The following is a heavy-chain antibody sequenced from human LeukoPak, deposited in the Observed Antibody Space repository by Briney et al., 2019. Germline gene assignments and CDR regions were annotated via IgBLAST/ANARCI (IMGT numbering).Heavy chain of an antibody. CDR3: ARLPYYYDSSGYYGAFDI. V-gene: IGHV4-4*07. CDR1: GGSISSYY. D-gene: IGHD3-22*01. J-gene: IGHJ3*02. Sequence: TEALSLTCTVSGGSISSYYWSWMRQPAGKGLEGIGRIYTSGSTNFHPSLRSRVPMSVDTSKNQFSLKLSSATAADTAVYYSARLPYYYDSSGYYGAFDIWGQGTMVTVSS. CDR2: IYTSGST.